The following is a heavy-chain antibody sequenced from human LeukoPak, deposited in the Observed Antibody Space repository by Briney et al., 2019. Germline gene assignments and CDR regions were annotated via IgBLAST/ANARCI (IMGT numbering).Heavy chain of an antibody. D-gene: IGHD2-21*02. J-gene: IGHJ4*02. CDR2: IYYSGST. V-gene: IGHV4-59*01. CDR1: GGSISSYY. Sequence: KPSETLSLTCTVSGGSISSYYWSWIRQPPGKGLEWIGYIYYSGSTNYNPSLKSRVTISVDTSKNQFSLKLSSVTAADTAVYYCARVVGLAYCGGDCNSYFDYWGQGTLVTVSS. CDR3: ARVVGLAYCGGDCNSYFDY.